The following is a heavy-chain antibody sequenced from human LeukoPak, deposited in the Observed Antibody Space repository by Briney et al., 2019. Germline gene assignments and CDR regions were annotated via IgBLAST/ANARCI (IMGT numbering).Heavy chain of an antibody. CDR1: GFTFSIYS. Sequence: GGSLRLSCAASGFTFSIYSMNWVRQAPGEGLEWLSYISADSNTIYYADSVKGRFTISRDNAKTSLYLQMNTLRDEDTAVYYCARDRDGYKQGAFDIWGQGTMVTVSS. V-gene: IGHV3-48*02. CDR2: ISADSNTI. D-gene: IGHD5-24*01. CDR3: ARDRDGYKQGAFDI. J-gene: IGHJ3*02.